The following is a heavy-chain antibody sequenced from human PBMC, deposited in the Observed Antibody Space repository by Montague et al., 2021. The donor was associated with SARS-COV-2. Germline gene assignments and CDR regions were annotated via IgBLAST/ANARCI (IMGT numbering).Heavy chain of an antibody. CDR3: SRVRDYYGSGSYYFDY. J-gene: IGHJ4*02. Sequence: SLRLSCAGSGFTFGDYAMSWVRQAPGKGLEWVGFIRSKGFGGTKEYAASVKGRFTISRDDSKSFAYLQMNSLKTEDTAVSYCSRVRDYYGSGSYYFDYWGQEPLDPVPS. CDR1: GFTFGDYA. V-gene: IGHV3-49*04. D-gene: IGHD3-10*01. CDR2: IRSKGFGGTK.